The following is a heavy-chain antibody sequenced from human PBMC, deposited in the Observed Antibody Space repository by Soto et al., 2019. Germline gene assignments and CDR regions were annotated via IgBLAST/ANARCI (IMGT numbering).Heavy chain of an antibody. D-gene: IGHD1-1*01. J-gene: IGHJ3*02. CDR1: GGSVSDYY. V-gene: IGHV4-59*02. CDR2: LSSSGAT. CDR3: ASNIWNDDVDRAGTLNI. Sequence: QMQLEESGPGLVKPSETLSLTCSVSGGSVSDYYWHWIRQPPGTGLEWIGYLSSSGATSYNPHLRRRVTLSLDSAKNPLSLKMTSVTAADAALYYCASNIWNDDVDRAGTLNIWGQGTLVTVSS.